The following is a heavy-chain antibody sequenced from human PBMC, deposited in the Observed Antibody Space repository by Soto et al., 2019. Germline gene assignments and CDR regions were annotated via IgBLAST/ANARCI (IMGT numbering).Heavy chain of an antibody. J-gene: IGHJ4*02. D-gene: IGHD7-27*01. CDR1: GFSFSISP. CDR3: ARDPKTSGGQHWAFNYFDS. V-gene: IGHV3-30-3*01. CDR2: ISYDGTNK. Sequence: PGGSLRLSCAASGFSFSISPMHWVRQAPGEGPEWVALISYDGTNKFYADSVKGRFTISRDNSKSTLYLQVDSLRPEDAAVYYCARDPKTSGGQHWAFNYFDSWGQGTLVTVSS.